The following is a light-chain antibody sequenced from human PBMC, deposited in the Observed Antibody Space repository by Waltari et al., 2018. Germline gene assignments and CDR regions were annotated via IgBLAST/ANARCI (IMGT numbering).Light chain of an antibody. V-gene: IGKV4-1*01. Sequence: DIVMTQSPDSLAVSLGERAPINCKSSHSVFFPSNNKSYLAWYQQKPRQPPKLLISWASTRESGVPDRFSGSGSGTQFTLTISSLQAEDVAVYSCQQYYGIPLTFGGGTKVEIK. CDR2: WAS. CDR1: HSVFFPSNNKSY. CDR3: QQYYGIPLT. J-gene: IGKJ4*01.